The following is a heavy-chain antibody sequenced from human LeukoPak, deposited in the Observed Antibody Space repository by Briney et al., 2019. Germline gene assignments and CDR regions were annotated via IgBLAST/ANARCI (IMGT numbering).Heavy chain of an antibody. Sequence: SETLSLTCTVSGDSINSLDLWSWVRQPPGKGLEWIGEMYLSGTTHSNPSVKSRVTISIDKSKNQFFLNLGSVTAADTAVYYCAGLVGRYSSGLYYYYFDYWGQGTLVTVSS. CDR2: MYLSGTT. V-gene: IGHV4-4*02. CDR1: GDSINSLDL. D-gene: IGHD3-22*01. CDR3: AGLVGRYSSGLYYYYFDY. J-gene: IGHJ4*02.